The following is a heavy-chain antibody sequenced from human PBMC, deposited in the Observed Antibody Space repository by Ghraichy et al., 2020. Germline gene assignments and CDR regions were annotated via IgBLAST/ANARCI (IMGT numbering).Heavy chain of an antibody. Sequence: SQTLSLTCTVSGGSVSSGSYYWSWIRQPPGKGLEWIGYIYYSGSTHYNPSLKSRLTISVDTSKNQFSLKLSSVTAADTAVYYCARVTGNYYNNSGYYYFDYWGQGTLVTVSS. D-gene: IGHD3-22*01. V-gene: IGHV4-61*01. J-gene: IGHJ4*02. CDR1: GGSVSSGSYY. CDR3: ARVTGNYYNNSGYYYFDY. CDR2: IYYSGST.